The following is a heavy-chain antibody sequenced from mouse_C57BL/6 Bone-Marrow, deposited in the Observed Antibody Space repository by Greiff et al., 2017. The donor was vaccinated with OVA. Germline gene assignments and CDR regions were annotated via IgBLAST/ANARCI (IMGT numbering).Heavy chain of an antibody. J-gene: IGHJ1*03. V-gene: IGHV5-4*01. Sequence: DVQLQESGGGLVKPGGSLKLSCAASGFTFSSYAMSWVRQTPEKRLEWVATISDGGSYTYYPDNVKGRFTISRDNAKNNLYLQMSHLKAEDTAMYYCARDRITTVVGDWYFDVWGTGTTVTVSS. CDR3: ARDRITTVVGDWYFDV. CDR2: ISDGGSYT. CDR1: GFTFSSYA. D-gene: IGHD1-1*01.